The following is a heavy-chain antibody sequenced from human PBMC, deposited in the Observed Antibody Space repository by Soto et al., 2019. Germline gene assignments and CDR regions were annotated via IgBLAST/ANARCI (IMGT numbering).Heavy chain of an antibody. J-gene: IGHJ5*02. Sequence: PGGSLRLSCAASGFTFSSYSMNWVRQAPGKGLEWVSSISSSSSYIYYADSVKGRFTISRDNAKNSLYLQMNSLRAEDTAVYYCAREGGSYGWFDPWGQGTLVTFSS. CDR2: ISSSSSYI. CDR3: AREGGSYGWFDP. V-gene: IGHV3-21*01. D-gene: IGHD1-26*01. CDR1: GFTFSSYS.